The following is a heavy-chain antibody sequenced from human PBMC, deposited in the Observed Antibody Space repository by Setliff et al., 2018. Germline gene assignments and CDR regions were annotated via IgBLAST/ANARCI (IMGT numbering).Heavy chain of an antibody. V-gene: IGHV4-34*01. Sequence: PSETLSLTCAVYGGSFSGYFWSWIRQSPGRGLEWIGEINDRGSTHYNPSLKSRVTISFNTSKNQISLKLDSVTPADTAVYYCARDQFSSGWYGAPESYFDRWGQGVLVTVSS. D-gene: IGHD6-19*01. CDR3: ARDQFSSGWYGAPESYFDR. J-gene: IGHJ4*02. CDR1: GGSFSGYF. CDR2: INDRGST.